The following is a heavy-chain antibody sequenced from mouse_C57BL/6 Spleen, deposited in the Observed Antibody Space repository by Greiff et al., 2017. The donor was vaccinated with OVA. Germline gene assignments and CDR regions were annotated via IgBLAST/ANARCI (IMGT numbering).Heavy chain of an antibody. J-gene: IGHJ3*01. V-gene: IGHV1-69*01. CDR1: GYTFTSYW. Sequence: QVHVKQPGAELVMPGASVKLSCKASGYTFTSYWMHWVKQRPGQGLEWIGEIDPSDSYTNYNQKFKGKSTLTVDKSSSTAYMQLSSLTSEDSAVYYCARRGITTVVATPFAYWGQGTLVTVSA. CDR3: ARRGITTVVATPFAY. D-gene: IGHD1-1*01. CDR2: IDPSDSYT.